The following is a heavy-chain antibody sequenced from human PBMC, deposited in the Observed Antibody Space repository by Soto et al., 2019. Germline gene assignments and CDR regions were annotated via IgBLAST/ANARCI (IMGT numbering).Heavy chain of an antibody. CDR1: GFSFSSYA. Sequence: EVQLLESGGGLVQPGGSLRLSCAASGFSFSSYAMTWVRQAPGKGLEWVSTITVSAGSTYYADSVKGRFTISRDNSKNTQCLQMNSLRAEDTAVYYCAKGFAGAAFDYWGQGTLVTVSS. CDR3: AKGFAGAAFDY. J-gene: IGHJ4*02. CDR2: ITVSAGST. V-gene: IGHV3-23*01. D-gene: IGHD3-16*01.